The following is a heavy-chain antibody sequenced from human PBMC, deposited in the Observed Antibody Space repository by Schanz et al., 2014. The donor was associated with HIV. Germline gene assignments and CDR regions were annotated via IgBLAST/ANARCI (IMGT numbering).Heavy chain of an antibody. D-gene: IGHD4-17*01. V-gene: IGHV3-30*03. Sequence: QVRLVASGGGVVQPGRSLRLSCAASAFTFSNYGMHWVRQAPGKGLEWVALISYDGSYKYYADSVKGRFTISRDNSKNRLFLQMNSLRAEDRALYYCAREGPTVTPGYYYGMDVWGQGTTVTVSS. CDR2: ISYDGSYK. CDR3: AREGPTVTPGYYYGMDV. J-gene: IGHJ6*02. CDR1: AFTFSNYG.